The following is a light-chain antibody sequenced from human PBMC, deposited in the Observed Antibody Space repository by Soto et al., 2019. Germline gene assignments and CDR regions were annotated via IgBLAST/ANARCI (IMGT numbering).Light chain of an antibody. Sequence: SAFTQPASVSGSPGQSITLSCTGTSSDVGGYNYASWYQQHPGKAPKLMIYDVSNRPSGVSNRFSGSKSGNTASLTISGLQAEDEADYYCASYTTTFSYVCGSGTKGTVL. CDR3: ASYTTTFSYV. J-gene: IGLJ1*01. V-gene: IGLV2-14*01. CDR2: DVS. CDR1: SSDVGGYNY.